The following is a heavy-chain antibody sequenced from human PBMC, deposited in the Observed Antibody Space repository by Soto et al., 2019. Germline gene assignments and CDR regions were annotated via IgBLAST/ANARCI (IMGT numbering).Heavy chain of an antibody. Sequence: EVQMVESGGGLIQPGGSLRLSCAASGFTVSSNYMSWVRQAPGKGPEWVSVIYSGGSTYYADSVKGRFTISRDNSKNTLYLQMNSLRAEDTAVYYCARGVWRWLQFGYFDYWGQGTLVTVSS. CDR1: GFTVSSNY. V-gene: IGHV3-53*01. D-gene: IGHD5-12*01. CDR2: IYSGGST. CDR3: ARGVWRWLQFGYFDY. J-gene: IGHJ4*02.